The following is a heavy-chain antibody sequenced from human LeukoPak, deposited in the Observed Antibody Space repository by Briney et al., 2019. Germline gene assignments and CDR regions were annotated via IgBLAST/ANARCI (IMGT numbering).Heavy chain of an antibody. V-gene: IGHV1-2*02. J-gene: IGHJ4*02. CDR1: GYTFTGYY. CDR3: ARKHTMVRGVNSVGY. Sequence: ASVTVSCKASGYTFTGYYMHWVRQAPGQGLEWMGWINPNSGGTNYAQKFQGRVTMTRDTSIGTAYMELSRLRSDDTAVYYCARKHTMVRGVNSVGYWGQGTLVTVSS. CDR2: INPNSGGT. D-gene: IGHD3-10*01.